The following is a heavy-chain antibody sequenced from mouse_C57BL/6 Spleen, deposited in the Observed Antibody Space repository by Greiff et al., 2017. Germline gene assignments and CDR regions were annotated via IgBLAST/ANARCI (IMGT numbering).Heavy chain of an antibody. CDR3: ASSSSPNWYFDV. V-gene: IGHV1-55*01. Sequence: QVQLQQPGAELVKPGASVKMSCKASGYTFTSYWITWVKQRPGQGLEWIGDIYPGSGSTNYNEKFKSKATLTVDTSSSTAYMQLSSLTSEDSAVYYCASSSSPNWYFDVWGTGTTVTVSS. CDR1: GYTFTSYW. CDR2: IYPGSGST. D-gene: IGHD1-1*01. J-gene: IGHJ1*03.